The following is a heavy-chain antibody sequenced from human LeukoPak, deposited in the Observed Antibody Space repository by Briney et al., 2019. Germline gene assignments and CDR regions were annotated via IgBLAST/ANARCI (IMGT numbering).Heavy chain of an antibody. CDR3: ARADDQGWLQFPYFDY. D-gene: IGHD5-24*01. V-gene: IGHV4-34*01. Sequence: PSETLSLTCAVYGGSFSGYYWSWIRRPPGKGLEWIGEINHSGSTNYNPSLKSRVTISVDTSKNQFSLKLSSVTAADTAVYYCARADDQGWLQFPYFDYWGQGTLVTVSS. J-gene: IGHJ4*02. CDR1: GGSFSGYY. CDR2: INHSGST.